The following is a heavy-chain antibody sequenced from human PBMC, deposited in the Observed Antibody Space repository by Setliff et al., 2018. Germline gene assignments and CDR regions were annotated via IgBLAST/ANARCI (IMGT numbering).Heavy chain of an antibody. CDR1: GYSFTNYG. V-gene: IGHV1-18*01. Sequence: ASVKVSCKASGYSFTNYGITWVRQAPGQGLEWMGWISAYDGNTKFAQNLQGRVTMTTDTPTSTAYMELTSLRSDDTAVYYCSRSPPNRGSGSGWYGDFWGQGTLVTV. CDR2: ISAYDGNT. J-gene: IGHJ4*02. D-gene: IGHD6-19*01. CDR3: SRSPPNRGSGSGWYGDF.